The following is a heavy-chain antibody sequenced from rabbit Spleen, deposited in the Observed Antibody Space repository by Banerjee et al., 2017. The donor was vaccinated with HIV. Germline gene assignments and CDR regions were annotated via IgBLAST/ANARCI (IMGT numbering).Heavy chain of an antibody. CDR2: IDPIFGVS. CDR3: VRARPYPFVL. J-gene: IGHJ3*01. V-gene: IGHV1S47*01. CDR1: GFDITKYG. Sequence: QEQLVESRGGLVQPGGSLKLSCTVSGFDITKYGVTWVRQAPGKGLEWIGYIDPIFGVSYYATWVNGRFTISSHDAQNTLYLQLSSLTAADTATYFCVRARPYPFVLWGQGTLVTVS. D-gene: IGHD1-1*01.